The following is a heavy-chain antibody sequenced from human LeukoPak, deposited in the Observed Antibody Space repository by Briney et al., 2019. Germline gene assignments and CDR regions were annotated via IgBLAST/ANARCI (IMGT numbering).Heavy chain of an antibody. CDR1: GYTFTAYY. V-gene: IGHV1-2*02. CDR3: ARIYERGHDI. Sequence: ASVKVSCKASGYTFTAYYVHWVRQAPGQGLEWMRWISPNSGATSYAQKFQGRVTMTRDTSISTAYMELSRLRSDDTAMYYCARIYERGHDIWGQGTMVTVSS. J-gene: IGHJ3*02. CDR2: ISPNSGAT. D-gene: IGHD3-10*02.